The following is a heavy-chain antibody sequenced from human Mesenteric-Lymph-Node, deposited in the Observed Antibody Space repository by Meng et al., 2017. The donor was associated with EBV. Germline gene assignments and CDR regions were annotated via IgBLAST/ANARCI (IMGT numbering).Heavy chain of an antibody. D-gene: IGHD2-21*01. CDR1: SGSTSTGDYY. J-gene: IGHJ5*02. CDR2: IYYTGTT. CDR3: ARGIAVSWFDP. V-gene: IGHV4-30-4*01. Sequence: VRLRGSAPVLVTPAQSPSLTVSASSGSTSTGDYYWTWSGQPPRDGLVWSAYIYYTGTTYTTPSRKSRVTLYIDTSTNQFSLKPKSVPAADTAVYYCARGIAVSWFDPWGQGALVTVSS.